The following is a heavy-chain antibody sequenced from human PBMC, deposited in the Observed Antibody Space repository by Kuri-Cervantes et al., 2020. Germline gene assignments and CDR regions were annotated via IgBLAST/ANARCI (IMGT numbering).Heavy chain of an antibody. CDR2: INPNSGGT. CDR3: ARDGGKPNYYYFMDV. V-gene: IGHV1-2*04. Sequence: ASVKVSCKASGYTFTGYYMHWVRQAPGQGLEWMGWINPNSGGTNYAQKFQGWVTMTRDTSISTAYMELSRLSSDDTAVYFCARDGGKPNYYYFMDVWGKGTTVTVSS. D-gene: IGHD2-15*01. CDR1: GYTFTGYY. J-gene: IGHJ6*03.